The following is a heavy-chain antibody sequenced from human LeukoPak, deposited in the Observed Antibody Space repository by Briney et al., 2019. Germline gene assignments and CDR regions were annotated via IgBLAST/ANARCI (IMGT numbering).Heavy chain of an antibody. CDR1: GFTFNNYW. CDR3: TRDYSSSSGLDY. V-gene: IGHV3-7*01. J-gene: IGHJ4*02. D-gene: IGHD6-6*01. Sequence: GGSLRLSCAASGFTFNNYWMSWVRQAPGKGLEWVANIKRDGSDKYYVDSVKGRFTISRDNAKNSLSLQMNSLRAEDTAVYYCTRDYSSSSGLDYWGQGTLVTVFS. CDR2: IKRDGSDK.